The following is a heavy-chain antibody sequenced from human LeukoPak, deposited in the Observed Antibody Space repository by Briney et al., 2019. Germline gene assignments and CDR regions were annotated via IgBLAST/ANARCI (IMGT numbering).Heavy chain of an antibody. Sequence: GGSLRLSCAASGFTFSSYSMNWVRQAPGKGLEWVAVISYDGSNKYYADSVKGRFTISRDNAKNSLYLQMNSLRAEDTAVYYCARAKDYDILTGYYVVDYWGQGTLVTVSS. J-gene: IGHJ4*02. CDR2: ISYDGSNK. D-gene: IGHD3-9*01. V-gene: IGHV3-30*03. CDR3: ARAKDYDILTGYYVVDY. CDR1: GFTFSSYS.